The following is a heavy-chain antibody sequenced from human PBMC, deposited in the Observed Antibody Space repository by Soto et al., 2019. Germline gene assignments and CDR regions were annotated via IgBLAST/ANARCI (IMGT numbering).Heavy chain of an antibody. CDR3: VKGNQLLRYYFEF. V-gene: IGHV3-64D*06. J-gene: IGHJ2*01. Sequence: EVQLVESGGALVQPGGSLRLSCSVSGFTFSNYAMHWVRQAPGKGLEYISGITSDGDSTWHADSVKDRFTISRDNSKNTLYLQMSSLRVDDTAKYYCVKGNQLLRYYFEFWSPGTLLTVSS. CDR1: GFTFSNYA. D-gene: IGHD2-15*01. CDR2: ITSDGDST.